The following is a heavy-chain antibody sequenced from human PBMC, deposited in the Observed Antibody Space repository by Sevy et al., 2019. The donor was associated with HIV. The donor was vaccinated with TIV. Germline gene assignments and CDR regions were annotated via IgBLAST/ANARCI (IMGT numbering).Heavy chain of an antibody. V-gene: IGHV3-48*01. CDR2: ISGSSNTK. D-gene: IGHD6-13*01. CDR1: GFTFSSYS. Sequence: GGSLRLSCAASGFTFSSYSMHWVRQAPGKGLEWVSYISGSSNTKYYADSVKGRFTISRDNAKNSLYLQMNSLRAEDTAVYYCARDPEQLVGNYFDYWGQGTPVTVSS. CDR3: ARDPEQLVGNYFDY. J-gene: IGHJ4*02.